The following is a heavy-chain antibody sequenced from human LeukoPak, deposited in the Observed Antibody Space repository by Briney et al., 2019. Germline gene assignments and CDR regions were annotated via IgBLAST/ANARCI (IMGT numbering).Heavy chain of an antibody. J-gene: IGHJ3*02. CDR3: ARDRQYAFDI. V-gene: IGHV3-74*01. Sequence: PGGSLRLSCAASGLTFSKHWMHWVRQAPGKGLVWVSRINSGDSNTFHADSVKGRFTISRDNAKNTVYLHMNSLRAEDTALYYCARDRQYAFDIWGQGTMVTVSS. CDR2: INSGDSNT. CDR1: GLTFSKHW.